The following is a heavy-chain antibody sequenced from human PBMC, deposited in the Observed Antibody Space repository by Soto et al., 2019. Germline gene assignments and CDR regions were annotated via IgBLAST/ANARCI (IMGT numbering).Heavy chain of an antibody. Sequence: GESLKISCKGSGYSFTSYWIGWVRQMPGKGLEWMGIIYPGDSDTRYSPSFQGQVTISADKSISTAYLQWSSLKASDTAMYYCARQTYYDILTGPTFIDYWGQGTLVTVSS. CDR1: GYSFTSYW. D-gene: IGHD3-9*01. J-gene: IGHJ4*02. CDR3: ARQTYYDILTGPTFIDY. V-gene: IGHV5-51*01. CDR2: IYPGDSDT.